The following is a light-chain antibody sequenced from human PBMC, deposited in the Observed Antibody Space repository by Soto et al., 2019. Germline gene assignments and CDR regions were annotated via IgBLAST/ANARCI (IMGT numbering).Light chain of an antibody. V-gene: IGKV1-5*03. CDR3: QQYNNLPFT. CDR1: QSMNSW. Sequence: DIQMTQSPSTLSASVGDRVTITCRASQSMNSWLAWYQQKPGKAPKLLIYKASSLESGVPSRFSGSGSGTEFTLTISSLQPDDFATYFCQQYNNLPFTFGPGTKVDIK. CDR2: KAS. J-gene: IGKJ3*01.